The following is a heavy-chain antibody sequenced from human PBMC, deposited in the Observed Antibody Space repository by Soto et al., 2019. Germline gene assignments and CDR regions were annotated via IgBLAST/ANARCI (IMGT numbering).Heavy chain of an antibody. CDR1: GITFSNHA. CDR2: ISGSGANT. V-gene: IGHV3-23*01. D-gene: IGHD3-22*01. J-gene: IGHJ1*01. CDR3: ARDRVESGYPEYFQH. Sequence: PGGSLRLSCAASGITFSNHALSWVRQAPGKGLEWVSGISGSGANTHYADSVKGRFTISRDNSKNTLYLQMNSLRAEDTAVYYCARDRVESGYPEYFQHWGQGTLVTVSS.